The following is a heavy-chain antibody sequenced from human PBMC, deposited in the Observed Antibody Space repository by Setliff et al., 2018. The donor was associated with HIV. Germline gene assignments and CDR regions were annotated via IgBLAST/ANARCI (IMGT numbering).Heavy chain of an antibody. CDR1: GYPISSGYY. Sequence: KSSETLSLTCTVSGYPISSGYYWGWIRQPPGKGLEWIGSIYHSGTTYYNTSLKSRVTISVDTSKNQFSLKLSSATAADTAVYYCARRLQFLEFLHGVGGLDVWGQGTTVTVSS. D-gene: IGHD3-3*01. CDR2: IYHSGTT. CDR3: ARRLQFLEFLHGVGGLDV. J-gene: IGHJ6*02. V-gene: IGHV4-38-2*02.